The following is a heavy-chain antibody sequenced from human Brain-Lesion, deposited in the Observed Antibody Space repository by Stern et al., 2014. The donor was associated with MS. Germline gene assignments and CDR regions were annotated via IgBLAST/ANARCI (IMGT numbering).Heavy chain of an antibody. V-gene: IGHV4-39*01. CDR3: AGEEDIRYCSGGSCTGNWFDP. Sequence: VQLVESGPGLVKPSETLSLTCTVAGGSVSSTSYAWAWIRQPPGKGLEWIGTIYYSGNTYYSPSPKSRLTISLDPPKNLFSLQLGSVTAADTAVYYCAGEEDIRYCSGGSCTGNWFDPWGQGTLVTVSS. J-gene: IGHJ5*02. CDR1: GGSVSSTSYA. D-gene: IGHD2-15*01. CDR2: IYYSGNT.